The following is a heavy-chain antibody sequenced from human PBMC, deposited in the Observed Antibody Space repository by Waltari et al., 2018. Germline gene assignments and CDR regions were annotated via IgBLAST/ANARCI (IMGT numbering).Heavy chain of an antibody. V-gene: IGHV4-38-2*02. CDR1: GYSINSDSY. CDR2: IYHSGNT. CDR3: VRGTYNQPSN. J-gene: IGHJ4*02. D-gene: IGHD1-1*01. Sequence: QVQLQESGPGLVKSSETLSLTCTVSGYSINSDSYWGWIRQPPGKGREWIGSIYHSGNTYYNLSLKSRVTLSLDTSKNQFSLSLSSVTAADTAVYYCVRGTYNQPSNWGQGTLVTVSS.